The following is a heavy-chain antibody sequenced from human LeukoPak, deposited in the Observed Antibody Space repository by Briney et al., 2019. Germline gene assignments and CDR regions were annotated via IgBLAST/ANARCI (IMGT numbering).Heavy chain of an antibody. Sequence: SVKVSCKASGGTFSSYAISWVRQAPGQGLEWMGRIIPILGIANYAQKFQGRVTITADKSTSTAYMELSSLRSEDTAVYCCARVHYYGSGSYYDYYYYGMDVWGQGTTVTVSS. D-gene: IGHD3-10*01. CDR2: IIPILGIA. V-gene: IGHV1-69*04. J-gene: IGHJ6*02. CDR1: GGTFSSYA. CDR3: ARVHYYGSGSYYDYYYYGMDV.